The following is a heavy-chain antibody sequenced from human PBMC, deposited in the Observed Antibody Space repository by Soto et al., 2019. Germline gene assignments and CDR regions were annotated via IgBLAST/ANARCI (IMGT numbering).Heavy chain of an antibody. CDR3: ARVGGSGSKYYYYGMDV. J-gene: IGHJ6*02. V-gene: IGHV1-18*04. D-gene: IGHD3-10*01. Sequence: QVQLVQSGAEVKKPGASVKVSCKASGYTFTSYGISWVRQAPGQGLEWMGWISAYNGSTSYAQKLQGRVTMTTDTSTSTAYMELRSLRSDDTAVYYCARVGGSGSKYYYYGMDVWGQGTTVTVSS. CDR2: ISAYNGST. CDR1: GYTFTSYG.